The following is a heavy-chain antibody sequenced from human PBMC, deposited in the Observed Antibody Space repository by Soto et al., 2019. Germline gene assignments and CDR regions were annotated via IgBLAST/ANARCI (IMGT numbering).Heavy chain of an antibody. CDR1: GYTFTSYD. CDR3: ARGQLYCSGGSCLSNYYYYMDV. CDR2: MNPNSGNT. D-gene: IGHD2-15*01. Sequence: ASVKVSCKASGYTFTSYDINWVRQATGQGLEWMGWMNPNSGNTGYAQKFQGRVTMTRNTSISTAYMELSSLRSEDTAVYYCARGQLYCSGGSCLSNYYYYMDVWGKGTTVTVSS. V-gene: IGHV1-8*01. J-gene: IGHJ6*03.